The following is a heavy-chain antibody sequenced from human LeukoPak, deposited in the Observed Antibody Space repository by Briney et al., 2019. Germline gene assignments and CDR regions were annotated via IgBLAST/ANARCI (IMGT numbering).Heavy chain of an antibody. CDR1: GFTFSSYA. CDR2: ISGSGGST. Sequence: PGRSLRLSCAASGFTFSSYAMSWVRQAPGKGLEWVSAISGSGGSTYYADSVKGRFTISRDNSKNTLYLQMNSLRAEDTAVYYCARMDRGASRSSGWYGYFDYWGQGTLVTVSS. CDR3: ARMDRGASRSSGWYGYFDY. V-gene: IGHV3-23*01. D-gene: IGHD6-19*01. J-gene: IGHJ4*02.